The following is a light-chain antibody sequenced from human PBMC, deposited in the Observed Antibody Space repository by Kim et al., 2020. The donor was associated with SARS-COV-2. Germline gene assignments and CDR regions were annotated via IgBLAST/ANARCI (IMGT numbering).Light chain of an antibody. V-gene: IGKV3-20*01. CDR1: PSVSGNY. Sequence: PADGATRSCRAMPSVSGNYFAWYQQKPGQAPRLLIYGASSRAAGIPDRFSGSGSGTDFTLTISRLEPEDFVFYYCQQYDKSPITFGQGTRLEIK. CDR3: QQYDKSPIT. J-gene: IGKJ5*01. CDR2: GAS.